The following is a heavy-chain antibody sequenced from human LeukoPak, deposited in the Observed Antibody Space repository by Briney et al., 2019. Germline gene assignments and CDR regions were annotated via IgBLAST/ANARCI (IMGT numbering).Heavy chain of an antibody. D-gene: IGHD6-19*01. CDR2: IFYPTTT. J-gene: IGHJ4*02. CDR1: RGSVSSDY. V-gene: IGHV4-59*02. CDR3: ATGHSSGWFDY. Sequence: SETLSPTCTVSRGSVSSDYWSWIRQSPGKGLEWIGYIFYPTTTNYNPSLRSRVTMSLDTSNNQFSLDLTSVTGADTAVYFCATGHSSGWFDYWGQGTLVAVSS.